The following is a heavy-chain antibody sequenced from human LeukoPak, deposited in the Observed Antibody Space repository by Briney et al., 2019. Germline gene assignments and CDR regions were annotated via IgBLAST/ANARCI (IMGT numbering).Heavy chain of an antibody. CDR2: IYSGGST. CDR3: ARDGAGYSTLELY. V-gene: IGHV3-53*01. D-gene: IGHD1-26*01. Sequence: PGGSLRLSCAASGLTVSSNYMSWVRQAPGKGLECVSGIYSGGSTFYADSVKGRFTISRNNSKNTLYLQMNSLRAEDTAVYYCARDGAGYSTLELYWGQGTLVTVSS. CDR1: GLTVSSNY. J-gene: IGHJ4*02.